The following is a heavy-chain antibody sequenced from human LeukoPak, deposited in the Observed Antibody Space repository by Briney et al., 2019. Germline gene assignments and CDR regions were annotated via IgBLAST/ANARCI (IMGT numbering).Heavy chain of an antibody. Sequence: GRSLRLSCAASGFTFSSYGMHWVRQAPGKGLEWVAVIWDDGSKSNYPDSVKGRFTISRDDSKNTLFLQMSSLRVEDTAVYYCARFRSGWYMDYWGQGTLVTVSS. D-gene: IGHD6-19*01. V-gene: IGHV3-33*01. CDR1: GFTFSSYG. CDR3: ARFRSGWYMDY. CDR2: IWDDGSKS. J-gene: IGHJ4*02.